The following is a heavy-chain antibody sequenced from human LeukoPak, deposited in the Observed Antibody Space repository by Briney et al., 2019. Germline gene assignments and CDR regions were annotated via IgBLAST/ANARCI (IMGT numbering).Heavy chain of an antibody. V-gene: IGHV3-30*18. CDR2: ISYDGSNK. D-gene: IGHD3-3*01. J-gene: IGHJ4*02. Sequence: PGRSLRLSCAASGSTFSSYGMHWVRQAPGKGLEWVAVISYDGSNKYYADSVKGRFTISRDNSKNTLYLQMNSLRAEDTAVYYCAKEGSIFGVVIRPYYFDYWGQGTLVTVSS. CDR3: AKEGSIFGVVIRPYYFDY. CDR1: GSTFSSYG.